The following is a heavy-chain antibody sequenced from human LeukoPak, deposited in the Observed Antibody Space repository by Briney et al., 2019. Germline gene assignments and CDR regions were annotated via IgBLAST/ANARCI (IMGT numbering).Heavy chain of an antibody. CDR2: ISGSGGST. CDR1: GFTFSSYA. D-gene: IGHD6-19*01. Sequence: PGGSLRLSCAASGFTFSSYAMSWVRQAPGKGLEWVSAISGSGGSTYYADSVKGRFIISRDNSKDTLYLQMNSLRAEDTAVYYCAKAPQWLVGKFDYWGQGTLVTVSS. J-gene: IGHJ4*02. V-gene: IGHV3-23*01. CDR3: AKAPQWLVGKFDY.